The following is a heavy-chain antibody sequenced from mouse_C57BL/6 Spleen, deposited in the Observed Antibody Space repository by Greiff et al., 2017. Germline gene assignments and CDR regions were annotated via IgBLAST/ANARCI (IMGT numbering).Heavy chain of an antibody. D-gene: IGHD1-1*01. CDR3: ARGGYYYGSSYFAMYC. J-gene: IGHJ4*01. V-gene: IGHV1-54*01. Sequence: VQLVESGAELVRPGTSVKVSCKASGYAFTNYLIEGVKQRPGQGLEWIGVINPGSGGTNYNEKVKGKATLTADKSSSTAYMQLSSLTSEYSAVYFFARGGYYYGSSYFAMYCWGQGTSVTVSS. CDR1: GYAFTNYL. CDR2: INPGSGGT.